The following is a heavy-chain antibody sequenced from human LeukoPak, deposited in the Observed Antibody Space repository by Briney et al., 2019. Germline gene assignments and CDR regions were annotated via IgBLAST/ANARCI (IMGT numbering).Heavy chain of an antibody. CDR1: GGSFSGYY. V-gene: IGHV4-34*01. D-gene: IGHD7-27*01. Sequence: SATLTLTCAADGGSFSGYYWSWIRQPPGKGLELIGGINHSGSTNYNPSLKSRVTISVDTSNKNSYLQLNTLTAADTAVYYCARELSNWGNWYCDLWGRGTLVTVSS. CDR2: INHSGST. J-gene: IGHJ2*01. CDR3: ARELSNWGNWYCDL.